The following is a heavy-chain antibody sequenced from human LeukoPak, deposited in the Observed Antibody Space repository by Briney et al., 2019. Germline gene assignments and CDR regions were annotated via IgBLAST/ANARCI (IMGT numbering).Heavy chain of an antibody. CDR2: INPNSGDT. D-gene: IGHD2-15*01. J-gene: IGHJ6*03. V-gene: IGHV1-2*02. Sequence: VASVTVSCKASGYTFTGYYMHWVRQAPGQGLEWMGWINPNSGDTNYAQKFQGRVTMTRDTSISTAYMELSRLRSDDTALYYCARVYSYYMDVWGKGTTVTVSS. CDR3: ARVYSYYMDV. CDR1: GYTFTGYY.